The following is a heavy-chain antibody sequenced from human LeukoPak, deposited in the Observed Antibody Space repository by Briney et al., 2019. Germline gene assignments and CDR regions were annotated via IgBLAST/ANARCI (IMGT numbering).Heavy chain of an antibody. CDR1: GFTFSTYV. CDR3: ASGPPFLKYFEY. J-gene: IGHJ4*02. CDR2: ISVGAEYI. V-gene: IGHV3-23*01. Sequence: GGSLRLSCAASGFTFSTYVMNWFRQAPGKGLEWVSTISVGAEYIFYADSVKGRFTISRDDSNNTLYWQMHSLRAEDTALYYCASGPPFLKYFEYWGQGTLVTVSS. D-gene: IGHD3-3*01.